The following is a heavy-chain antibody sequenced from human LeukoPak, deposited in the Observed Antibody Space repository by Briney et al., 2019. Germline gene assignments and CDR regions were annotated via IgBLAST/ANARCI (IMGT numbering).Heavy chain of an antibody. CDR1: GYTFTSSD. D-gene: IGHD1-26*01. J-gene: IGHJ5*02. CDR3: ATYSASSGRGVAP. CDR2: MNPNSGNT. V-gene: IGHV1-8*01. Sequence: GASVKVSCKASGYTFTSSDINWVRQATGQGLEWMGWMNPNSGNTGYAQKLQGRVTMTRDTSRSTAYMELSSLRSEDTAVYYCATYSASSGRGVAPCGHGTLVTVSS.